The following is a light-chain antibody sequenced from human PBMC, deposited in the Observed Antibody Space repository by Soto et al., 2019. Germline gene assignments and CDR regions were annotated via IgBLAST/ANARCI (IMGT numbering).Light chain of an antibody. J-gene: IGLJ2*01. CDR3: QTWGTGIHVV. CDR1: SGHSSYA. V-gene: IGLV4-69*01. CDR2: LNSDGSH. Sequence: QLVLTQSPSASASLGASVKLTCTLSSGHSSYAIAWHQQQPEKGPRYLMKLNSDGSHSKGDGIPDRFSGSSSGAERYLTISSLKSGDEADYYCQTWGTGIHVVFGGGTKLTVL.